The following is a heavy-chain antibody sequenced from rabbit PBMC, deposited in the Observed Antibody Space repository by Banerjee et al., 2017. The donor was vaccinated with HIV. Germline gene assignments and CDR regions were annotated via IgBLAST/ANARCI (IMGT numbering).Heavy chain of an antibody. CDR3: ARSYDDHGDPDWLHL. Sequence: QSLEESGGDLVKPGASLTLTCTASGFSFSSSYYMCWVRQAPGKGLEWIACIYAGSSGSTYYASWAKGRFTISKTSSTTVTLQMTSLTAADTATYFCARSYDDHGDPDWLHLWGPGTLVTVS. J-gene: IGHJ5*01. CDR2: IYAGSSGST. CDR1: GFSFSSSYY. V-gene: IGHV1S40*01. D-gene: IGHD2-1*01.